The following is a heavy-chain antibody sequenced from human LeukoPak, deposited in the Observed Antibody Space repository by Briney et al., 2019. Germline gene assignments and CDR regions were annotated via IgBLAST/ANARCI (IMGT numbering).Heavy chain of an antibody. J-gene: IGHJ4*02. CDR2: IYPGDSDT. CDR1: GYSFTSYW. CDR3: VTAGDYYDSSPLFDY. Sequence: GESLKISCKGSGYSFTSYWIGWVRQMPGKGLEWMGIIYPGDSDTRYSPSFQGQVTISADKSISTAYLQWSSLKASDTAMYYCVTAGDYYDSSPLFDYRGQGTLVTVSS. D-gene: IGHD3-22*01. V-gene: IGHV5-51*01.